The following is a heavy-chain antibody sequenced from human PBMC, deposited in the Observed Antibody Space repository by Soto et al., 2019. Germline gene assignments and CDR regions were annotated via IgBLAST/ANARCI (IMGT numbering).Heavy chain of an antibody. CDR3: ARWVAGYYYGMDV. CDR2: IYHSGST. Sequence: SETLSLTCAVSGGSISSSNWWSWVRQPPGKGLEWIGEIYHSGSTNYNPSLKSRVTISVDKSKNQFSLKLSSVTAADTAVYYCARWVAGYYYGMDVWGQGTTVTVTS. D-gene: IGHD2-15*01. J-gene: IGHJ6*02. CDR1: GGSISSSNW. V-gene: IGHV4-4*02.